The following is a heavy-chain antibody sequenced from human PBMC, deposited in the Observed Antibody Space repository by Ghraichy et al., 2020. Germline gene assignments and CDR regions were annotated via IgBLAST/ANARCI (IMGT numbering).Heavy chain of an antibody. D-gene: IGHD5-18*01. CDR1: GFTFSSYA. V-gene: IGHV3-23*01. CDR3: AKVIRDTATPYDAFDI. J-gene: IGHJ3*02. CDR2: ISGSGGST. Sequence: GGSLRLSCAASGFTFSSYAMSWVRQAPGKGLEWVSAISGSGGSTYYADSVKGRFTISRDNSKNTLYLQMNSLRAEDTAVYYCAKVIRDTATPYDAFDIWGQGTMVTVSS.